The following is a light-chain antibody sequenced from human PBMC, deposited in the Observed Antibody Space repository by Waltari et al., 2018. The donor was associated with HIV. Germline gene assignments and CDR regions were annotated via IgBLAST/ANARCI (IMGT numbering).Light chain of an antibody. J-gene: IGLJ2*01. Sequence: QSVLAQPPSVSGALGQRLSISCNGTSSNIGALSSVHWYRQIPGLAPKLRLFDNTNRSSGVPDRFSGSKSGTSVSLAITGLQSDDEADYFCQSFDSDLRGVVFGGGTKLTVL. CDR2: DNT. V-gene: IGLV1-40*01. CDR3: QSFDSDLRGVV. CDR1: SSNIGALSS.